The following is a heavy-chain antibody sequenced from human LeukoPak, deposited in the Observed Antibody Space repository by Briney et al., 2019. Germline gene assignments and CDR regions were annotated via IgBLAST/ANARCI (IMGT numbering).Heavy chain of an antibody. J-gene: IGHJ5*02. CDR3: ASLAGYCSSTSCYVWFDP. CDR2: IYYSGST. Sequence: SETLSLTCTVSGGSISSYYWSWVRQPPGKGLEWMGYIYYSGSTNYNPSLKSRVTISVDTSKNQFSLKLISVTAADTAVYYCASLAGYCSSTSCYVWFDPWGQGTLVTVSS. V-gene: IGHV4-59*01. CDR1: GGSISSYY. D-gene: IGHD2-2*01.